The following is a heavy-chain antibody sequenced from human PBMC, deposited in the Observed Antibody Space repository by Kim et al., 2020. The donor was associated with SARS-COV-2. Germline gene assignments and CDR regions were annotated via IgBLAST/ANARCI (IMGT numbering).Heavy chain of an antibody. Sequence: GGSLRLFCAASGFTFSSYSMNWVRQAPGMGLEWVSYISSSSTIYYADSVKGRFSISRDNAKNSLYLQMNSLRAEDTAVYYCAQGVDMVATIIGYWGQGTLVTVSS. CDR2: ISSSSTI. J-gene: IGHJ4*02. D-gene: IGHD5-12*01. V-gene: IGHV3-48*04. CDR3: AQGVDMVATIIGY. CDR1: GFTFSSYS.